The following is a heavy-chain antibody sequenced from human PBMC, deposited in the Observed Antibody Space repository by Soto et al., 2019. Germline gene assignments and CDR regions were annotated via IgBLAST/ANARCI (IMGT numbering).Heavy chain of an antibody. CDR2: ISGSGGTT. CDR3: AKDSWAIFGVPAGEDYAMDG. Sequence: EVQLLESGGAPVQSGGSLRLSCVASGFTFENYAMSWVRQAPGKGLEWVSAISGSGGTTDYSDSVKGRFTISRDNSKNTVYLQMNDLRVEDAAEYFCAKDSWAIFGVPAGEDYAMDGWGQGTTGTVSS. CDR1: GFTFENYA. J-gene: IGHJ6*02. V-gene: IGHV3-23*01. D-gene: IGHD3-3*01.